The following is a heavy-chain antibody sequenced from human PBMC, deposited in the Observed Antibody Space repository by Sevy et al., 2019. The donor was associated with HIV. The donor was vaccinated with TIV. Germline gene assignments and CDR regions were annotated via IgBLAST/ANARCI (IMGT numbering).Heavy chain of an antibody. D-gene: IGHD2-21*02. Sequence: ASVKVSCKASGYSFTGHYIHWFRPAPGQGLEWMGWINPNSGGTKVAQKFQGRVTMTRDTSISKAYMERSRLKSDDTAVFYCATYGDYGGAFDPWGQGTLVTVSS. CDR3: ATYGDYGGAFDP. J-gene: IGHJ5*02. V-gene: IGHV1-2*02. CDR1: GYSFTGHY. CDR2: INPNSGGT.